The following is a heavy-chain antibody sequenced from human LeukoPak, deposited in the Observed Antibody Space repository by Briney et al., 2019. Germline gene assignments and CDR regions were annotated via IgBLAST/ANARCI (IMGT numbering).Heavy chain of an antibody. Sequence: SQTLSLTCTVSGVSISSGDYYWRWLRQPPGKGLEWIVYIYYSGSTYYNPSLKSRFTISVDTSKNQFSLKLSSVTAADTAVYYCARDTVTLTRRGAFDIWGQGTMVTVSS. D-gene: IGHD4-17*01. J-gene: IGHJ3*02. CDR3: ARDTVTLTRRGAFDI. CDR2: IYYSGST. V-gene: IGHV4-30-4*01. CDR1: GVSISSGDYY.